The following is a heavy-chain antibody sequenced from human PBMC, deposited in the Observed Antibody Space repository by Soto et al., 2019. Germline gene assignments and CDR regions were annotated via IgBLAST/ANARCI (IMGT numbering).Heavy chain of an antibody. J-gene: IGHJ4*02. Sequence: GGSLRLSCATSGFTFRTYAMAWVRQAPGKGLEWVSGVSASGLNTDYADPVKGRFYISRDNSKNTVSPHMNSLKTEDTAVYYCTTHYYDSSGFTWGQGTLVTVSS. CDR1: GFTFRTYA. V-gene: IGHV3-23*01. CDR2: VSASGLNT. CDR3: TTHYYDSSGFT. D-gene: IGHD3-22*01.